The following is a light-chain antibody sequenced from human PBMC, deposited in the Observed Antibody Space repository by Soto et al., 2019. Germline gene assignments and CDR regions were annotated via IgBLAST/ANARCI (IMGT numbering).Light chain of an antibody. J-gene: IGKJ4*01. Sequence: DIQMTQSPSSVSASVGDRVTITCRASQGISSWLGWYQQKPGKAPKLLIYAASNVQSGVPSRFSGSGSGTDFTLTISRLQREDFATYCCQQANSFPLTFGGGTKVEIK. CDR1: QGISSW. CDR3: QQANSFPLT. CDR2: AAS. V-gene: IGKV1D-12*01.